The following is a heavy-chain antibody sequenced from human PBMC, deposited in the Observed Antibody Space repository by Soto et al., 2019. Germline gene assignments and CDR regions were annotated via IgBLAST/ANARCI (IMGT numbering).Heavy chain of an antibody. J-gene: IGHJ4*02. CDR3: ASSYGSGYRAFDS. CDR1: GDTFNFYS. Sequence: QVQLVQSGAEVKKPGSSVRVSCKASGDTFNFYSINWVRQAPGLGLEWMGRINPILSLSNYAPRFQGRVTMTADKSTTTAYMELSSLRSEYTAMYYCASSYGSGYRAFDSWGQGALVTVSS. D-gene: IGHD3-10*01. V-gene: IGHV1-69*02. CDR2: INPILSLS.